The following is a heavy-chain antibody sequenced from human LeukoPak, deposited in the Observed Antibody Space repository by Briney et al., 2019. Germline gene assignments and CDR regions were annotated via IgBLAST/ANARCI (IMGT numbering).Heavy chain of an antibody. Sequence: GGSLRLSCAASGFTFSSYAMSWVRQAPGKGLEWVSAISGSGGSTYYADSVKGRFTISRDNSKNTLYLQMNSLRAEATAVYYCAKDRWNYYDSSGYYYYDYWGQGTLVTVSS. J-gene: IGHJ4*02. D-gene: IGHD3-22*01. V-gene: IGHV3-23*01. CDR1: GFTFSSYA. CDR3: AKDRWNYYDSSGYYYYDY. CDR2: ISGSGGST.